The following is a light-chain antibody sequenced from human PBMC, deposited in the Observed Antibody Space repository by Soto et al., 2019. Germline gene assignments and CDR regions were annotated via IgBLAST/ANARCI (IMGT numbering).Light chain of an antibody. CDR3: SSYTSGTTLYV. CDR1: SSGVGGYNY. J-gene: IGLJ1*01. CDR2: ASS. Sequence: QSALTQPASVSGSPGQSITISCTGTSSGVGGYNYVSWYQHHAGKAPRLMIYASSNRPSGVSHRFSGSRSGNTASLTISGLQAEDEADYYCSSYTSGTTLYVFGTGTKVTVL. V-gene: IGLV2-14*01.